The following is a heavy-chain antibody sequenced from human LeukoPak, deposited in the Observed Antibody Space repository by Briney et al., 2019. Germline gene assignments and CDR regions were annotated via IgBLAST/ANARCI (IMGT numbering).Heavy chain of an antibody. Sequence: PSETLSLTCAVYGGSFSGYYWSWIRQPPGKGLEWIGEINHSGSTNYNPSLKSRVTTSVDTSKNQFSLKLSSVTAADTAVYYCARVDTAMDDYWGQGTLVTVSS. V-gene: IGHV4-34*01. D-gene: IGHD5-18*01. J-gene: IGHJ4*02. CDR3: ARVDTAMDDY. CDR1: GGSFSGYY. CDR2: INHSGST.